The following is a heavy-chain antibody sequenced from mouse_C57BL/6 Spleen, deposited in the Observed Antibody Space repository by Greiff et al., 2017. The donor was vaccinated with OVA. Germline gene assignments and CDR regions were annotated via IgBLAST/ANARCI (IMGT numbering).Heavy chain of an antibody. D-gene: IGHD1-1*01. CDR1: GYTFTSYD. V-gene: IGHV1-85*01. CDR3: AREGITTVVAPLGYFDV. CDR2: IYPRDGST. J-gene: IGHJ1*03. Sequence: QVQLQQSGPELVKPGASVKLSCKASGYTFTSYDINWVKQRPGQGLEWIGWIYPRDGSTKYNEKFKGKATLTVDTSSSTAYMELHSLTSEDSAVYFCAREGITTVVAPLGYFDVWGTGTTVTVSS.